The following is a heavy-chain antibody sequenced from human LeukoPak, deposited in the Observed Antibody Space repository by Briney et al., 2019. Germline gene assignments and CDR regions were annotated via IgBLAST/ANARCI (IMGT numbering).Heavy chain of an antibody. V-gene: IGHV3-23*01. D-gene: IGHD5-18*01. CDR1: GFTFSSYA. Sequence: PGGSLRLSCAASGFTFSSYAMSWVRQAPGKGLEWVSAISDSGGSTYYTDSVKGRFTISRDNSKNTLYLQMNSLRAEDTAVYYCARDRYSYGHFDYWGQGTLVTVSS. CDR2: ISDSGGST. CDR3: ARDRYSYGHFDY. J-gene: IGHJ4*02.